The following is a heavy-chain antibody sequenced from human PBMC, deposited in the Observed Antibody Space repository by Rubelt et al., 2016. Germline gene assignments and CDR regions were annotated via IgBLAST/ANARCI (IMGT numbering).Heavy chain of an antibody. CDR3: ARGLHYTP. CDR1: GFTFSSYA. V-gene: IGHV3-30*04. CDR2: ISFDGSNK. J-gene: IGHJ5*02. D-gene: IGHD4-11*01. Sequence: QVQLVESGGGVVQPGRSLRLSCAASGFTFSSYAMHWVRQAPGKGLEWVAVISFDGSNKYYADSVKGRVTISRDNSKNTLYLQMNSLRAEDTAVYYCARGLHYTPWGQGTLVTVSS.